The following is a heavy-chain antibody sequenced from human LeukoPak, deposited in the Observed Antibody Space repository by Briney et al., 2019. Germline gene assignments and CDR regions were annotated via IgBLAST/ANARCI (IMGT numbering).Heavy chain of an antibody. CDR2: ISSSGSTI. D-gene: IGHD2-2*01. CDR1: GFTFSDYY. V-gene: IGHV3-11*01. J-gene: IGHJ4*02. CDR3: GRGLRGGVVPDELDY. Sequence: KAGGSLRLSCAASGFTFSDYYMSWIRQAPGKGLEWVSYISSSGSTIYYADSVKGRFTISRDNAKDSLYLQMNSLRAEDTGVYYCGRGLRGGVVPDELDYWGQGTLVTVSS.